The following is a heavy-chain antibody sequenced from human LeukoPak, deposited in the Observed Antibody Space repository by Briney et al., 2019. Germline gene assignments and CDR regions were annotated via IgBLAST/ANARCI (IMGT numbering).Heavy chain of an antibody. CDR1: GYSFTSYW. V-gene: IGHV5-10-1*01. CDR2: IDPSDSYT. Sequence: AGESLQISCKCSGYSFTSYWISWVRQMPGKGVEWMGRIDPSDSYTNYSPSFQGHVTISADKSISTAYLQWSSLKASDTAMYYCAIKYYYYYGMDVWGQGTTVTVSS. CDR3: AIKYYYYYGMDV. J-gene: IGHJ6*02.